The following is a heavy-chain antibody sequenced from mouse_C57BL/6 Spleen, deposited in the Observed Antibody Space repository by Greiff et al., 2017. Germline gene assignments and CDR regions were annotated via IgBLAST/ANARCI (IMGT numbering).Heavy chain of an antibody. CDR1: GYTFTSYW. D-gene: IGHD2-3*01. V-gene: IGHV1-53*01. Sequence: QVQLQQSGTELVKPGASVKLSCKASGYTFTSYWLHWVKQRPGQGLEWIGNINPSNGGTNYNEKFKSKATLTVDKSSSTAYMQLSSLTSEDSAVYYCAREKFYDGYYIGYAMDYWGQGTSVTVSS. CDR2: INPSNGGT. CDR3: AREKFYDGYYIGYAMDY. J-gene: IGHJ4*01.